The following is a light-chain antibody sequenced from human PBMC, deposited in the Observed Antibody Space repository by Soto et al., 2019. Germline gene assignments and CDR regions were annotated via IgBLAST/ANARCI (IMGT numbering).Light chain of an antibody. CDR3: QEYGSSPGYT. V-gene: IGKV3-20*01. Sequence: ELVLTQSPDILSLSPGERATLSCRASQSVRSSYLAWYQQRPGQAPRLLIYGASSRATGIPDRLSGDGSGTGFTPPSSRLVPEDFAGYYCQEYGSSPGYTFGQGTKLEIK. CDR2: GAS. J-gene: IGKJ2*01. CDR1: QSVRSSY.